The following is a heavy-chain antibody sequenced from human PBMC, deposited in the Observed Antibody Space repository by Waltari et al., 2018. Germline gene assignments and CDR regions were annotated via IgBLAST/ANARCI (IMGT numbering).Heavy chain of an antibody. V-gene: IGHV3-21*06. CDR1: GFTFSSFG. CDR2: ITTSSTYI. J-gene: IGHJ4*02. CDR3: ARDGRPADYYDTSGYHY. D-gene: IGHD3-22*01. Sequence: EVRLVESGGGLVKPGGSLRLSCAASGFTFSSFGMNWVRQAPGKGLEWLSSITTSSTYIYYADSMQGRLTISRDDAKNALYLQMNSLRAEDTAVYFCARDGRPADYYDTSGYHYWGQGTLVTVSS.